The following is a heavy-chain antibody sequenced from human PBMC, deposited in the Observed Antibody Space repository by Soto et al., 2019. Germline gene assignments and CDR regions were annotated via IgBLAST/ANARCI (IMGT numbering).Heavy chain of an antibody. D-gene: IGHD6-25*01. CDR2: ISYDGSNK. CDR3: ASTARSFDY. V-gene: IGHV3-30-3*01. Sequence: GGSLRLSCAASGFTFSSYAMHWVRQAPGKGLEWVAVISYDGSNKYYADSVKGRFTISRDNSKNTLYLQMNSLRAEDTAVYYCASTARSFDYWGQGTLVTVSS. CDR1: GFTFSSYA. J-gene: IGHJ4*02.